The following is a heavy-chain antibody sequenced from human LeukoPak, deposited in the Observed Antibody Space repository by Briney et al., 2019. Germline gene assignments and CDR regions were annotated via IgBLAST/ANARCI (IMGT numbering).Heavy chain of an antibody. V-gene: IGHV3-21*01. CDR2: ISSSSSYI. CDR3: ARDVLGTLPFDY. D-gene: IGHD3-3*02. Sequence: PGGSLRLSCAASGFTFSSYSMNWVRQAPGKGLEWVSSISSSSSYIYYADSVKGRFTISRDDAKNSLYLQMHSLRVEDTAVYYCARDVLGTLPFDYWGQGTLVTVSS. CDR1: GFTFSSYS. J-gene: IGHJ4*02.